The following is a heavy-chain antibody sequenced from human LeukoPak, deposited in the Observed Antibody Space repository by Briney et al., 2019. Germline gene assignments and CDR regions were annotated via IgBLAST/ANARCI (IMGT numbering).Heavy chain of an antibody. V-gene: IGHV3-11*05. CDR2: ISSSSST. D-gene: IGHD3-3*01. CDR1: GFTFSDYY. J-gene: IGHJ1*01. Sequence: GGSLRLSCAASGFTFSDYYMTWIRQAPGKGLEWVSYISSSSSTNYADSVKGRFTISRDNAKNSLYLQMNSLRAEDTAVYYCARGSYEWFHFPHWGQGTLVTVSS. CDR3: ARGSYEWFHFPH.